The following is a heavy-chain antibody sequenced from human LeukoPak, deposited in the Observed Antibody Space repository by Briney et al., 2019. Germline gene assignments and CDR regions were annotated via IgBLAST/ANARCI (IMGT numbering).Heavy chain of an antibody. J-gene: IGHJ3*02. V-gene: IGHV3-23*01. D-gene: IGHD2-2*01. Sequence: GGSLRLSCAASGFTFSSYAMSWVRQAPGKGLEWVSAISASGGSTYNADSVKGRFTISRDNSKNTLYLQMKSLRAEDTAVYYCAKVSIAVVPAAAFDIWGQGTMVTVSS. CDR2: ISASGGST. CDR3: AKVSIAVVPAAAFDI. CDR1: GFTFSSYA.